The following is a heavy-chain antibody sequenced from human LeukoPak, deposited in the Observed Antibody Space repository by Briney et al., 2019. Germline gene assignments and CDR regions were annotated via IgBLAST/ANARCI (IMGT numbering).Heavy chain of an antibody. CDR1: EFTFNSYG. V-gene: IGHV3-30*18. CDR3: AKPYYYGSGANYFDY. J-gene: IGHJ4*02. CDR2: ISNDGNNK. D-gene: IGHD3-10*01. Sequence: PGRSLRLSCAASEFTFNSYGMHWVRQAPGKGLEWVAVISNDGNNKYYADSVKGRFTISGDNSKNTLFLQMNSLRAEDTAVYYCAKPYYYGSGANYFDYWGQGTLVTVSS.